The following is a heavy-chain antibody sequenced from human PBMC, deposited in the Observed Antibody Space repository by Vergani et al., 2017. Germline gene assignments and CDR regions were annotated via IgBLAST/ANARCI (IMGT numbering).Heavy chain of an antibody. D-gene: IGHD5-18*01. J-gene: IGHJ6*03. Sequence: QVTLQESGPVLVKPTETLTLTCTVSGFSLSNARMGVSWIRQPPGKALEWLAHIFSNDEKSYSTSLKSRRTIPKDNSKGQVVLTMTDMDAVDTATYYCARIRAASLPSYYYYYMDVWGKGTTVTVAS. CDR2: IFSNDEK. CDR3: ARIRAASLPSYYYYYMDV. V-gene: IGHV2-26*01. CDR1: GFSLSNARMG.